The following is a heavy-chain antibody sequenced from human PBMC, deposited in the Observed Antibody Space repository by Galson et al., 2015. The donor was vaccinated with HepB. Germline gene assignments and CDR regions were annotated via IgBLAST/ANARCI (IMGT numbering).Heavy chain of an antibody. D-gene: IGHD6-13*01. J-gene: IGHJ4*02. CDR2: IYPGDSDT. CDR3: ARLPSIAAALGN. CDR1: GYPFSIYW. Sequence: QSGAEVKQPWESLKISCKGSGYPFSIYWIAWVRQMPGKGLEWLGIIYPGDSDTRYSPSFQGQVTISADKSNSTAYLQWSSLKASDTAVYYCARLPSIAAALGNWGQGTLVTVSS. V-gene: IGHV5-51*03.